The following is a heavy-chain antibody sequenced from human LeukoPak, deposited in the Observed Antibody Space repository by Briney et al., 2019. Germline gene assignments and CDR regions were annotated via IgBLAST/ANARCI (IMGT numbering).Heavy chain of an antibody. D-gene: IGHD1-26*01. CDR2: IYYSGST. Sequence: PSQTLSLTCTVSGGSISSGGYYWSWIRQHRGKGLEWIGYIYYSGSTYYNPSLKSRVTISVDTSKNQFSLKLSSVTAADTAVYYCARGGSYVYYYYYMDVWGKGTTVTVSS. J-gene: IGHJ6*03. CDR3: ARGGSYVYYYYYMDV. CDR1: GGSISSGGYY. V-gene: IGHV4-31*03.